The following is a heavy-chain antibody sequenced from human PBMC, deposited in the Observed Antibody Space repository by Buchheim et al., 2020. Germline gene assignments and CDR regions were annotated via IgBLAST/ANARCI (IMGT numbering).Heavy chain of an antibody. CDR1: GFTFSSYG. CDR3: AKDLGGVDWFDP. Sequence: QVQLVESGGGVVQPGRSLRLSCAASGFTFSSYGMHWVRQAPGKGLEWVAVISYDGSNKYYADSVKGRFTISRDNSKNTLYLQMNSLRAEDTAVYYCAKDLGGVDWFDPWGQGTL. D-gene: IGHD3-10*01. J-gene: IGHJ5*02. CDR2: ISYDGSNK. V-gene: IGHV3-30*18.